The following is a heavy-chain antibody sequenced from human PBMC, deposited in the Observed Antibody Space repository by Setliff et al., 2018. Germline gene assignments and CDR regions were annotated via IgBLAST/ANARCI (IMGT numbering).Heavy chain of an antibody. CDR1: GFTFSDYY. CDR2: ISSSGSTI. J-gene: IGHJ4*02. CDR3: AAGDYYDSSGYSDY. D-gene: IGHD3-22*01. Sequence: PGGSLRLSCGASGFTFSDYYMSWIRQAPGKGLEWVSYISSSGSTIYYADSVKGRFTISRDNAKNSLYLQMNSLRAEDTAVYYCAAGDYYDSSGYSDYWGQGTLVTVSS. V-gene: IGHV3-11*04.